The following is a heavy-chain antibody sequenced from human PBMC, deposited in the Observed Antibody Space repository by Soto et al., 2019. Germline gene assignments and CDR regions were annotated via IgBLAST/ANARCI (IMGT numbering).Heavy chain of an antibody. D-gene: IGHD3-22*01. CDR2: IYYSGST. J-gene: IGHJ3*02. CDR1: GCSISSSY. V-gene: IGHV4-59*01. CDR3: ARESYYYDAAI. Sequence: LSLTCTVSGCSISSSYWSWIRQPPGKGLEWIGYIYYSGSTNYNPSLKSRVTISVDTSKNQFSLKLSSVTAADTAVYYCARESYYYDAAIWGQGTMVTVS.